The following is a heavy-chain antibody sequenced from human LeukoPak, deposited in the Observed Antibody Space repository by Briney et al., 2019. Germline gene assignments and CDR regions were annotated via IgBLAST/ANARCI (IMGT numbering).Heavy chain of an antibody. D-gene: IGHD4-17*01. J-gene: IGHJ4*02. V-gene: IGHV4-59*08. CDR2: IYYSGST. CDR3: ARHDYGGPFDY. CDR1: GGSFSGYY. Sequence: SETLSLTCAVYGGSFSGYYWSWIRQPPGKGLEWIGYIYYSGSTNYNPSLKSRVTISVDTSKNQFSLKLSSVTAADTAVYYCARHDYGGPFDYWGQGTLVTVSS.